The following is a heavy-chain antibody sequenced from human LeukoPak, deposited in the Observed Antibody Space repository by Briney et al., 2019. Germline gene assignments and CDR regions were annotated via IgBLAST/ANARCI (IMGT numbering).Heavy chain of an antibody. CDR2: IKQDGSEK. J-gene: IGHJ4*02. D-gene: IGHD5-18*01. Sequence: GGSLRLSCAASGFTFSDYYMSWIRQAPGKGLEWVANIKQDGSEKYYLDSVKGRFTISRDNAKNSLYLQMNSLRAEDTALYYCAKGSKDTAMIFDYWGQGTLVTVSS. V-gene: IGHV3-7*03. CDR1: GFTFSDYY. CDR3: AKGSKDTAMIFDY.